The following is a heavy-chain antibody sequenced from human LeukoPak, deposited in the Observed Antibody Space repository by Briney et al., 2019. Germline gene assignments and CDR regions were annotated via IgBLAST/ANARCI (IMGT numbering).Heavy chain of an antibody. Sequence: SETLPLSPTVFAGSISNYHSSWIRQPPGKGLGWIGYIYYRGSTKYNPSLESRVTISVDMSKNQLSLKLNSVTAADTAVYYCVRVQADGHSDIWGQKTRLRVSS. CDR3: VRVQADGHSDI. V-gene: IGHV4-59*01. J-gene: IGHJ3*02. CDR2: IYYRGST. CDR1: AGSISNYH.